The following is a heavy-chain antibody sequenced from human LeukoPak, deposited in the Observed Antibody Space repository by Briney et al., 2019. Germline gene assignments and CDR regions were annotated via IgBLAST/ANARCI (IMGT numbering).Heavy chain of an antibody. V-gene: IGHV4-59*01. CDR2: IYYSGTT. J-gene: IGHJ4*02. D-gene: IGHD6-13*01. Sequence: SETLSLTFTVSGGSISSYYWSWIRQPPGKGLEWIGYIYYSGTTNYNPSLKSRVTISVDTSKNQFSLKLSSVTAADTAVYYCARGVYIAAAQYAYWGQGTLVTVSS. CDR1: GGSISSYY. CDR3: ARGVYIAAAQYAY.